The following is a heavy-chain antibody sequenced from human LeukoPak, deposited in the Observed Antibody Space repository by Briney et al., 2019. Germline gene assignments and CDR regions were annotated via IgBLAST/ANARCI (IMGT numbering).Heavy chain of an antibody. CDR3: ARHGLYVFWSGPSSWGWFDP. V-gene: IGHV5-51*01. D-gene: IGHD3-3*01. CDR2: IYPGDSDT. Sequence: GESLKISCKGSGYSFTSYWIGWVRQMPGKGLEWMGIIYPGDSDTRYSPSFQGQVTISADKSISTAYLQWSSLKASDTAMYYCARHGLYVFWSGPSSWGWFDPWGQGTLVTVSS. J-gene: IGHJ5*02. CDR1: GYSFTSYW.